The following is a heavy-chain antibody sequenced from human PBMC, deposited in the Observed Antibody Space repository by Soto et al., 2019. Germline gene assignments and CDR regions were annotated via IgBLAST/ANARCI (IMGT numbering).Heavy chain of an antibody. Sequence: PSETLCLTCGVSGGSLSGGDCYWSWIRQPPGKGPEWIGYIHYTGRTYYNPSLKSRITLSVDTSKNQFSLKLSSVTAADTAVYFCARALGDPNDYDSSGYSLKDAFDIWGQGTMVTVSS. V-gene: IGHV4-30-4*01. CDR2: IHYTGRT. CDR1: GGSLSGGDCY. J-gene: IGHJ3*02. CDR3: ARALGDPNDYDSSGYSLKDAFDI. D-gene: IGHD3-22*01.